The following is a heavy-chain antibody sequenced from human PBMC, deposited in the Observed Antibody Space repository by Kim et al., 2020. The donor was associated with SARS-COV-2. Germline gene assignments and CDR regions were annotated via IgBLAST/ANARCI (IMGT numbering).Heavy chain of an antibody. J-gene: IGHJ4*02. V-gene: IGHV3-7*01. Sequence: GGSLRLSCAASGFTFSSYWMTWVRQAPGKGLEWVANIKEDGSDKYYVDSVKGRFTISRDNAKNSLYLQMNSLRAEDTAVYYCARVPVGYASGWYADWGQGTLVTVSS. CDR1: GFTFSSYW. CDR3: ARVPVGYASGWYAD. D-gene: IGHD6-19*01. CDR2: IKEDGSDK.